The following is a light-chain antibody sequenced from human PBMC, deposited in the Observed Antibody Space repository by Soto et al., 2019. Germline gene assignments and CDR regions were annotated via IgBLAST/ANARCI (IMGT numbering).Light chain of an antibody. Sequence: EIVLTQSPATLSLSPGERATLSCRASQSVSSYLAWYQQKPGQAPRLLIYDASTRATGIPARFSCSGSGTDFTLTICSLEPEDFAVYYCQQRSNWPPGTFGGGTKVEIK. V-gene: IGKV3-11*01. CDR3: QQRSNWPPGT. CDR2: DAS. CDR1: QSVSSY. J-gene: IGKJ4*01.